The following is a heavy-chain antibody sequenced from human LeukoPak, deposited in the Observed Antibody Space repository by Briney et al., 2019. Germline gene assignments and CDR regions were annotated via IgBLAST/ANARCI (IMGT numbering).Heavy chain of an antibody. D-gene: IGHD5-12*01. CDR1: GLVFGKYA. CDR2: ISDDSSFT. Sequence: QSGGSLRLSCAASGLVFGKYAMAWVRQAPGKGLECVSIISDDSSFTYYLDSVKGRSTIFRDNSKNTLYLHMNSLKAEDTAVYYCAKGRCSGPGCDSFDYWGQGTLVTVSS. J-gene: IGHJ4*02. CDR3: AKGRCSGPGCDSFDY. V-gene: IGHV3-23*01.